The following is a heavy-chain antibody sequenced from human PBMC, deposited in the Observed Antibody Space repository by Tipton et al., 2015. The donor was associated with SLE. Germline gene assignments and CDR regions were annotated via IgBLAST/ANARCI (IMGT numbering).Heavy chain of an antibody. J-gene: IGHJ3*02. CDR1: GGSFSGYY. V-gene: IGHV4-34*01. CDR3: ARGLGVVVAVAFDI. D-gene: IGHD2-15*01. CDR2: INHSGST. Sequence: GLVKPSETLSLTCAVYGGSFSGYYWSWIRQPPRKGLEWIGEINHSGSTYYNPSLKSRGTISVDTSKNQFSLKLSSVTAADTAVYYCARGLGVVVAVAFDIWGQGTMVTVSS.